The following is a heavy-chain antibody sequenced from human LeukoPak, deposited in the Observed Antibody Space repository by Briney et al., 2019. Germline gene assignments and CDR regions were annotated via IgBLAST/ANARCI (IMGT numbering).Heavy chain of an antibody. CDR3: ARARRFGESYYFDY. CDR1: GYTFTGYY. Sequence: ASVKVSCKASGYTFTGYYMHWVRQAPGQGLEWMGWINPNSGGTNYAQKFQGWVTMTRDTSISTAYMELSRLRSDDTAVYYCARARRFGESYYFDYWGHGTLVTVYS. CDR2: INPNSGGT. V-gene: IGHV1-2*04. D-gene: IGHD3-10*01. J-gene: IGHJ4*01.